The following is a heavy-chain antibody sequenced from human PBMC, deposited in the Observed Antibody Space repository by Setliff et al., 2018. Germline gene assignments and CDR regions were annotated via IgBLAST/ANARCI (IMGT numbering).Heavy chain of an antibody. Sequence: PSETLSLTCTVSGASLNSGTYYWGWIRQPPGKGLEWIGRIYYRGDTYNPSLKGRLTISVDTAQNQFSLRLTSVTVADTAVYYCARTGTYRYFDYWGQGALVTVSS. J-gene: IGHJ4*02. CDR3: ARTGTYRYFDY. V-gene: IGHV4-39*01. CDR1: GASLNSGTYY. CDR2: IYYRGDT. D-gene: IGHD1-1*01.